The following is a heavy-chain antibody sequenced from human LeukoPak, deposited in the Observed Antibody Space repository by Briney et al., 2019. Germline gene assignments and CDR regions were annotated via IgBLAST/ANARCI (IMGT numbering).Heavy chain of an antibody. V-gene: IGHV1-69*13. Sequence: ASVKVSCKASGGTFSSYAISWVRQAPGQGLQWMRGIIPIFGTANYAQKFQGRVTITADESTSTAYMELSSLRSEDTAVYCCARPNSGSYYYSFDYWGQGTLVTVSS. J-gene: IGHJ4*02. CDR1: GGTFSSYA. CDR3: ARPNSGSYYYSFDY. D-gene: IGHD1-26*01. CDR2: IIPIFGTA.